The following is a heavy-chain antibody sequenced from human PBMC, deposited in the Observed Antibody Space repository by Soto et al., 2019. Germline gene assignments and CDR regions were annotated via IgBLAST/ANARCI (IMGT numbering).Heavy chain of an antibody. V-gene: IGHV4-59*08. D-gene: IGHD1-1*01. J-gene: IGHJ4*02. CDR1: GGSISSYY. CDR2: IYYSGST. CDR3: ARRYGYSFDY. Sequence: SETLSLTCTVSGGSISSYYWSWIRQPPGKGLEWIGYIYYSGSTNYNPSLKSLVPISVDTSKTQFSLKLSSVTAADTAVYYCARRYGYSFDYWGQGTRVTVSS.